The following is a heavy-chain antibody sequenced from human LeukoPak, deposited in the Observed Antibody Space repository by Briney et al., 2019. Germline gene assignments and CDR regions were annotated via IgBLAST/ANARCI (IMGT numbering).Heavy chain of an antibody. J-gene: IGHJ4*02. D-gene: IGHD3-9*01. CDR1: GYSFTSYW. CDR2: IYPGDSDT. Sequence: GESLKISCKGSGYSFTSYWIGWVRQMPGKGLEWMGIIYPGDSDTRYSPSFQGQVTISADKSITTAYLQWNSLKASDTAIYYCTRSPDIDILTGYSRYYFDYWGQGTLVTVSS. CDR3: TRSPDIDILTGYSRYYFDY. V-gene: IGHV5-51*01.